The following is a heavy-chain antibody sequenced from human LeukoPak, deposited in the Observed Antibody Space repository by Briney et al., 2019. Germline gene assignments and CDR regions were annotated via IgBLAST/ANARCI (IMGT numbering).Heavy chain of an antibody. D-gene: IGHD3-22*01. V-gene: IGHV4-31*03. Sequence: SETLSLTCTVSGGSISSGGYYWSWIRQHPGKGLEWIGYIYYSGSTYYNPSLKSRVTISVDTSKNQFSLKLSSVTAADTAVYYCARGPTYYYDSSGYSGAYYYYYGMDVWGQGTTVTVSS. CDR1: GGSISSGGYY. J-gene: IGHJ6*02. CDR3: ARGPTYYYDSSGYSGAYYYYYGMDV. CDR2: IYYSGST.